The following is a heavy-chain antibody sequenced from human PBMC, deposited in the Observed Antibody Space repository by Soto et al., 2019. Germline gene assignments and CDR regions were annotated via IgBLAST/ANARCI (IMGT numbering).Heavy chain of an antibody. V-gene: IGHV3-48*03. CDR3: ARKLGSPDWYFDL. Sequence: GGSLRLSCAASGFTFSSYEMNWVRQAPGKGLEWVSYISSSGSTIYYADSVKGRFTISRDNAKNSMYLQMNSLRAEDTAVYYCARKLGSPDWYFDLWGRGTLVTVSS. D-gene: IGHD7-27*01. J-gene: IGHJ2*01. CDR2: ISSSGSTI. CDR1: GFTFSSYE.